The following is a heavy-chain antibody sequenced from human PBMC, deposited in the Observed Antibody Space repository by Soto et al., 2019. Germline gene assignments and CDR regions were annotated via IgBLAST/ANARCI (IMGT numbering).Heavy chain of an antibody. CDR3: AKARRYNYGIKN. Sequence: GSLRLSCAASGFTFSNYGMHWVRQAPGKGLEWVAVILYDGSNKYYADSVKGRFTISRDNSKNTLYLQMNSLRAEDTAVYYCAKARRYNYGIKNWGQGTLVTVSS. V-gene: IGHV3-30*18. CDR1: GFTFSNYG. CDR2: ILYDGSNK. D-gene: IGHD5-18*01. J-gene: IGHJ4*02.